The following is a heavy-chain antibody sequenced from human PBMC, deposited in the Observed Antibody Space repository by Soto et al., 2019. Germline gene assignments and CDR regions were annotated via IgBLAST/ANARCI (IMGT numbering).Heavy chain of an antibody. V-gene: IGHV1-69*15. CDR2: IIPISGTA. Sequence: QVQLVQSGAEVKKPGSSVKVSCKASGGTFTSYAINWVRQAPGQGLEWMGRIIPISGTANHAQKFQGKVTPTADESTSTAYMELSSLRSEDTAVYYCAIASVRTGTFNIWGQGTMVTVSS. J-gene: IGHJ3*02. CDR3: AIASVRTGTFNI. CDR1: GGTFTSYA. D-gene: IGHD3-9*01.